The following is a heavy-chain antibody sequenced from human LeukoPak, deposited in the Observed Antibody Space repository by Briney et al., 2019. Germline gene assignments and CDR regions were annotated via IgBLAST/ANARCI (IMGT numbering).Heavy chain of an antibody. Sequence: SETLSLTCSVSGDSLCRSDSYWDWIRQPPGKGLQWIGTIYYSGRTYYSPSLKSRATMSVDTSNNQFSLNPRSETAADTAVYYCARRRYYDGSGYLEWGQGTLLSVSS. J-gene: IGHJ1*01. CDR3: ARRRYYDGSGYLE. V-gene: IGHV4-39*01. D-gene: IGHD3-22*01. CDR1: GDSLCRSDSY. CDR2: IYYSGRT.